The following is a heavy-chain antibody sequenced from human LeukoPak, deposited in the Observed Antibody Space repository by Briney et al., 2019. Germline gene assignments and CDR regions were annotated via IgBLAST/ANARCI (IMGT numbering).Heavy chain of an antibody. Sequence: GGSLRLSCAASGFTFSSYSMNWVRQAPGKGLEWVSYISSSSSTIYYADSVKGRFTISRDNAKDSLYLQMNSLRAEDTAVYYCARDIFGESYYFDYWGQGTLVTVSS. D-gene: IGHD3-10*02. CDR2: ISSSSSTI. J-gene: IGHJ4*02. V-gene: IGHV3-48*01. CDR3: ARDIFGESYYFDY. CDR1: GFTFSSYS.